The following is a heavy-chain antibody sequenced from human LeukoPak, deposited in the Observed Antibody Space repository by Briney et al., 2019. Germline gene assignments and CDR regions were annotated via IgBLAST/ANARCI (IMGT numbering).Heavy chain of an antibody. CDR1: GFSLSTSGMC. CDR2: IAWDDDK. J-gene: IGHJ4*02. V-gene: IGHV2-70*01. Sequence: ESGPALVKPTQTLTLTCTFSGFSLSTSGMCVSWIRQPPGKALEWLAHIAWDDDKYYSTSLKTRLTISKDNSKNQVVFTMTNMDPVDTATYYCARIGYYDSSGYYYDHFDYWGQGTLVTVSS. D-gene: IGHD3-22*01. CDR3: ARIGYYDSSGYYYDHFDY.